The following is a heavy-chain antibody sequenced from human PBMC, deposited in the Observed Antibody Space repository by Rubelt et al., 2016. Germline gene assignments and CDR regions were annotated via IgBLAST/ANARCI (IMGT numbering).Heavy chain of an antibody. CDR2: VSGYTGNS. D-gene: IGHD3-9*01. V-gene: IGHV1-18*01. Sequence: QVQLVQSGAEVKKPGASVKVSCKASGYTFISFGIGWVRQAPGQGLEWMGWVSGYTGNSIFAQGLQGRVTMTTDTSTGTAYMELGSLRSDDTAVYYCARDLNSIGPIFYDFWGQGTPVTVSS. CDR3: ARDLNSIGPIFYDF. J-gene: IGHJ4*01. CDR1: GYTFISFG.